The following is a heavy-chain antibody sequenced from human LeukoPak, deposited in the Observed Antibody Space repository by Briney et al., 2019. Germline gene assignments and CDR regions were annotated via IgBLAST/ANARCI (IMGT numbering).Heavy chain of an antibody. Sequence: PSETLSLICTVSGGSISSYYWSWIRQPPGKGLEWIGYIYYSGSTNYNPSLKSRVTISVDTSKNQFSLKLSSVTAADTAVYYCARAQGETYYYGSGSYVYYFDYWGQGTLVTVSS. J-gene: IGHJ4*02. D-gene: IGHD3-10*01. CDR1: GGSISSYY. V-gene: IGHV4-59*01. CDR2: IYYSGST. CDR3: ARAQGETYYYGSGSYVYYFDY.